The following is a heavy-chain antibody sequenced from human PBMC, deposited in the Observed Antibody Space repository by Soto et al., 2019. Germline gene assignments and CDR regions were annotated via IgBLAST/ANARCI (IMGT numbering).Heavy chain of an antibody. J-gene: IGHJ4*02. Sequence: SETLSLTCTVSGGSISSYYWSWIRQPPGKGLEWIGYIYYSGSSNYNPSLKSRVTISVDTSKNQFSLKLSSVTAADTAVYYCARRWGRTFDYWGQGTLVTVSS. CDR1: GGSISSYY. D-gene: IGHD7-27*01. V-gene: IGHV4-59*08. CDR2: IYYSGSS. CDR3: ARRWGRTFDY.